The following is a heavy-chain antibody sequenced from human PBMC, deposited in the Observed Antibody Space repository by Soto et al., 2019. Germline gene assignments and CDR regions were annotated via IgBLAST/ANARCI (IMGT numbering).Heavy chain of an antibody. CDR2: FDPEDGET. CDR1: GYTLTELS. J-gene: IGHJ4*02. V-gene: IGHV1-24*01. CDR3: ARGDCSSTSCYHDY. D-gene: IGHD2-2*01. Sequence: ASVKVSCKVSGYTLTELSMHWVRQAPGKGLEWMGGFDPEDGETIYAQKFQGRVTMTEDTSTNTAYMELSSLRSEDTAVYYCARGDCSSTSCYHDYWGQGTLVTVSS.